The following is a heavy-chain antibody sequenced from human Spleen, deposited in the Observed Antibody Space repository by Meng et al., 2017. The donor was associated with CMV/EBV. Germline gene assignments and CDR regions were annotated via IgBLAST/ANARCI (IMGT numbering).Heavy chain of an antibody. D-gene: IGHD3-10*01. V-gene: IGHV3-48*03. CDR1: GFTFSSYE. CDR2: ISSSGSTI. J-gene: IGHJ4*02. Sequence: GGSLRLSCAASGFTFSSYEMNWVRQAPGKGLEWVSYISSSGSTIYYADSVKGRFGISRDNSRNTLYLQMNSLRPEDTAIYYCARLLRGPFGGYYFDSWGQGTLVTVSS. CDR3: ARLLRGPFGGYYFDS.